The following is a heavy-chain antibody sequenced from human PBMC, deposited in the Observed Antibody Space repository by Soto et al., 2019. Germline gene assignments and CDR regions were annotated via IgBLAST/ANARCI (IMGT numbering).Heavy chain of an antibody. Sequence: GGSLRLSCAGSGFTFSTYSMDWARQAPGKGLEWVSSISSSSSATYINCADSVKGRFTISRDNAQNSLYLQMNSLRPEDTAVYYCARQGTSTKYYTMDVWGQGTTVTVFS. V-gene: IGHV3-21*01. J-gene: IGHJ6*02. CDR2: ISSSSSATYI. CDR3: ARQGTSTKYYTMDV. D-gene: IGHD2-2*01. CDR1: GFTFSTYS.